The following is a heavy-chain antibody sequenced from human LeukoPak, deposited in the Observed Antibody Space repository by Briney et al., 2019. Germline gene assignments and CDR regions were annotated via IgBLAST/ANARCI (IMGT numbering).Heavy chain of an antibody. CDR3: ARDRAYYDFWTPGFDP. V-gene: IGHV1-2*02. Sequence: ASVKVSCKASGYTFTGYYMHWVRQAPGQGLEWMGWISPNSGGTNYAQKFQGRVTMTRDTSISTAYMELSRLRSDDTAVYYCARDRAYYDFWTPGFDPWGQGTLVTVSS. D-gene: IGHD3-3*01. CDR2: ISPNSGGT. CDR1: GYTFTGYY. J-gene: IGHJ5*02.